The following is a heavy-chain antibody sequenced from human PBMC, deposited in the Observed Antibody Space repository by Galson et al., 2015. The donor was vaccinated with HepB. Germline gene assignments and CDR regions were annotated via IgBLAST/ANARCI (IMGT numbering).Heavy chain of an antibody. Sequence: QSGAEVKKPGESLKISCKGSGYSFTTYWIGWVRQIPGKGLEWMGIIYPSNSDTRYSPSFQDQVTISADKSISTAYLQWISLKASDTAMYYCASEGVAAAGSVKGAFDIGGQGTLVTVSS. CDR3: ASEGVAAAGSVKGAFDI. J-gene: IGHJ3*02. CDR1: GYSFTTYW. D-gene: IGHD6-13*01. V-gene: IGHV5-51*01. CDR2: IYPSNSDT.